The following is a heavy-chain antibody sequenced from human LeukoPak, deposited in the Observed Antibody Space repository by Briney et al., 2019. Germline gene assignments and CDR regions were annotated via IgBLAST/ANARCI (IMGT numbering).Heavy chain of an antibody. V-gene: IGHV3-53*01. Sequence: TGGSLRLSCAASGFTVSSNYMSWVRQAPGKGLEWVSVIYSGGSTYNADSVKGRFTISRDNSKNTLYLQMNSLRAEDTAIYYCAKMKGHPLPKYYMDVWGQGTTVTVSS. J-gene: IGHJ6*01. CDR3: AKMKGHPLPKYYMDV. CDR1: GFTVSSNY. CDR2: IYSGGST. D-gene: IGHD1-26*01.